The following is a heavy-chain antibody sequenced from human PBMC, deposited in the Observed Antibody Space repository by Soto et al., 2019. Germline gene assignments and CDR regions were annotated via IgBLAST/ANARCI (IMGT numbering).Heavy chain of an antibody. CDR1: GGSFRGYY. J-gene: IGHJ5*02. CDR2: INHSGST. CDR3: AILPAECSSPSCQGEGGWFDP. V-gene: IGHV4-34*01. Sequence: QVQLQQWGAGLLKPSETLSLTCAVSGGSFRGYYWSWIRQPPGKGLEWIGEINHSGSTNYNPSLKSRGTRSLDTSKSQGARKLSSVTAADTAVYDCAILPAECSSPSCQGEGGWFDPGGQGSLVTVSS. D-gene: IGHD2-2*01.